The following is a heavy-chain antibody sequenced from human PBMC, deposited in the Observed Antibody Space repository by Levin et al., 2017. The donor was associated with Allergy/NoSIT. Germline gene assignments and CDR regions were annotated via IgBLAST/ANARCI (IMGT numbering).Heavy chain of an antibody. CDR2: INQDRREK. V-gene: IGHV3-7*04. CDR1: GFPFDTYW. J-gene: IGHJ5*02. CDR3: ARSHAYYDIPGWFDP. Sequence: PGGSLRLSCAASGFPFDTYWMSWVRQAPGKGLEWVANINQDRREKYYVDSVKGRFTISRENAGNSLYLQMNSLRVEDTAVYYCARSHAYYDIPGWFDPWGQGTLVVVSS. D-gene: IGHD3-9*01.